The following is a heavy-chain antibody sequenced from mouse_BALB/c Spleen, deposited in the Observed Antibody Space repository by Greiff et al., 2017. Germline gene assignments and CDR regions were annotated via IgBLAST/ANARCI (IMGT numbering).Heavy chain of an antibody. V-gene: IGHV1S81*02. CDR3: TRWTDWYFDV. CDR2: INPSNGGT. CDR1: GYTFTSYY. Sequence: QVQLQQPGAELVKPGASVKLSCKASGYTFTSYYMYWVKQRPGQGLEWIGGINPSNGGTNFNEKFKSKATLTVDKSSSTAYMQLSSLTSEDSAVYYCTRWTDWYFDVWGAGTTVTVSS. J-gene: IGHJ1*01.